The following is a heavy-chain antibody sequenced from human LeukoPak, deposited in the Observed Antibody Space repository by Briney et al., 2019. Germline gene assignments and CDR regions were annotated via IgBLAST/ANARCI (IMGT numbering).Heavy chain of an antibody. CDR1: GGSISSYY. Sequence: SETLSLTCTVSGGSISSYYWSWIRQPPGKGLEWIGYIYYSGSTNYNPSLKSRVTISVDTSKNQFSLKLSSVTAADTAVYCCARALGYSFDYWGQGTLVTVSS. J-gene: IGHJ4*02. V-gene: IGHV4-59*01. D-gene: IGHD2-15*01. CDR2: IYYSGST. CDR3: ARALGYSFDY.